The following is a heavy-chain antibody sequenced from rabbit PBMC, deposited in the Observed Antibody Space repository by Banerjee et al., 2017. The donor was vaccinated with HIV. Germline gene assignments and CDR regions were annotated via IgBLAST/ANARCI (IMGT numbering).Heavy chain of an antibody. Sequence: QEQLEESGGDLVKPEGSLTLTCTASGFSFNNKYVMCWVRQAPGKGLEWIACINTSSGNTGYASWAKGRFTISKTSSTTVTLQMTSLTAADTATYFCARGDSGSWGTRLDLWGQGTLVTVS. V-gene: IGHV1S45*01. CDR2: INTSSGNT. D-gene: IGHD5-1*01. J-gene: IGHJ3*01. CDR1: GFSFNNKYV. CDR3: ARGDSGSWGTRLDL.